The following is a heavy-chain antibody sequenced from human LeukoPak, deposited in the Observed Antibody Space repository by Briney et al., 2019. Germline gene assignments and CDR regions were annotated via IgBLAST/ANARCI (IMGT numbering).Heavy chain of an antibody. J-gene: IGHJ4*02. CDR1: GYTFTGYY. V-gene: IGHV1-2*02. Sequence: ASVKVSCKASGYTFTGYYMHWVRQAPGQGLEGMGWINPNSGGTNYAQKFQGRVTMTRDTSISTAYMELSRLRSDDTAVYYCSVDGMATIEFDYWGQGTLVTVSS. CDR2: INPNSGGT. D-gene: IGHD5-24*01. CDR3: SVDGMATIEFDY.